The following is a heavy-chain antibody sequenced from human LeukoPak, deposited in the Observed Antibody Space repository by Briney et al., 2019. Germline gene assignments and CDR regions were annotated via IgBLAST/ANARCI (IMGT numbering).Heavy chain of an antibody. Sequence: GASVKVSCKASGYSFINYAMNWVRQAPGQGLEWMEWISTNTGNPTYAQGFTGRFVFSLDTSVSTTYLQINSLKAEDTAVYYCARGDWSRWGQGTLVTVSS. V-gene: IGHV7-4-1*02. D-gene: IGHD3-9*01. CDR1: GYSFINYA. CDR3: ARGDWSR. J-gene: IGHJ4*02. CDR2: ISTNTGNP.